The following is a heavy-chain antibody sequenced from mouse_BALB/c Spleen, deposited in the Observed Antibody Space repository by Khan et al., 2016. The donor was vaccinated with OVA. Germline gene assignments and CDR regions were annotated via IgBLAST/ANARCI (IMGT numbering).Heavy chain of an antibody. D-gene: IGHD2-4*01. J-gene: IGHJ4*01. CDR3: ARQPYYHCNIMDY. CDR2: IWNDGST. CDR1: GFSLTNYG. V-gene: IGHV2-6-1*01. Sequence: QVQLKESGPGLVAPSQSLSITCTISGFSLTNYGVHWVRQPPGKGLEWLVVIWNDGSTTYNSTLKSRLTISKDNSKNQAFLNMNSLQTDDTAVYFGARQPYYHCNIMDYWGQGTSVTVSS.